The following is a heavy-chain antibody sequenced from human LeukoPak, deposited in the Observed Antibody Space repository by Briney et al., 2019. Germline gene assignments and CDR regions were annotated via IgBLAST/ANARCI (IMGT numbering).Heavy chain of an antibody. D-gene: IGHD6-19*01. V-gene: IGHV1-24*01. CDR3: ATGSPSSSWSSGWFPFDY. J-gene: IGHJ4*02. CDR2: FDPEDGET. CDR1: GYTLTELS. Sequence: GASVKVSCKVSGYTLTELSMHWVRQAPGKGREWMGGFDPEDGETVYAQKFQGRVTMTEDPSTDTAYMELSSLKSEDTAVYYCATGSPSSSWSSGWFPFDYWGQGTLVTVSS.